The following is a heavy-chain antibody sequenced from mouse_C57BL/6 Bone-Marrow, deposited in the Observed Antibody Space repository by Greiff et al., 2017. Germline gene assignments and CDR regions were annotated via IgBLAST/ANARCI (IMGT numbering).Heavy chain of an antibody. CDR2: IRNKANNHAT. J-gene: IGHJ4*01. CDR1: GFTFSDAW. Sequence: EVKLMESGGGLVQPGGSMKLSCAASGFTFSDAWMDWVRQSPEKGLEWVAEIRNKANNHATYYAESVKGRFTISRDDSKSSVYLQMNSLRAEDTGIYYCTRFSTVVATDAMDYWGQGTSVTVSS. CDR3: TRFSTVVATDAMDY. D-gene: IGHD1-1*01. V-gene: IGHV6-6*01.